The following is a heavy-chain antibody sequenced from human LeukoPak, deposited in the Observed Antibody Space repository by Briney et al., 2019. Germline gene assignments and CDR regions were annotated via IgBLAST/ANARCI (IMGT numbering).Heavy chain of an antibody. J-gene: IGHJ4*02. CDR1: GYPISSGYY. Sequence: SETLSLTCTVSGYPISSGYYWGWIRQPPGKGLEWIGNIYHSGTTYYNPSLRSRVTVSVDTSKNNFSLKLNSVTAADTAVYYCAANSADYNTLGSSYKVWGQGTLVTVSS. D-gene: IGHD3-10*01. CDR3: AANSADYNTLGSSYKV. V-gene: IGHV4-38-2*02. CDR2: IYHSGTT.